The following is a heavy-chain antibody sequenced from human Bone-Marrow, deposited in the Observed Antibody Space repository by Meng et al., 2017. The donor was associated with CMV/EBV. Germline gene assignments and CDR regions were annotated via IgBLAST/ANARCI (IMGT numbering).Heavy chain of an antibody. Sequence: SETLSLTCTVSGGSISSSSYYWGWIRQPPGKGLEWIGSIYYSGSTYYNPSLKSQVTISVDTSKNQFSLKLSSVTAADTAVYYCARAGYCSGGSCPKTEYNWFDPWGQGTLVTVSS. CDR1: GGSISSSSYY. CDR2: IYYSGST. CDR3: ARAGYCSGGSCPKTEYNWFDP. V-gene: IGHV4-39*07. J-gene: IGHJ5*02. D-gene: IGHD2-15*01.